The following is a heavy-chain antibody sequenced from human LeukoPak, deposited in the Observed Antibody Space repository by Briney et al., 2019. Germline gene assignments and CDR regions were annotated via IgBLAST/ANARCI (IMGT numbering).Heavy chain of an antibody. V-gene: IGHV3-64*01. Sequence: GGSLRLSCAASGFTFSSYAMHWVRQAPGKGLEYVSAISSNGGSTYYANSVKGRFTISGDNSKNTLYLQMGSLRAEDMAVYYCASERSGSYGYWGQGTLVTVSS. J-gene: IGHJ4*02. CDR1: GFTFSSYA. D-gene: IGHD3-10*01. CDR3: ASERSGSYGY. CDR2: ISSNGGST.